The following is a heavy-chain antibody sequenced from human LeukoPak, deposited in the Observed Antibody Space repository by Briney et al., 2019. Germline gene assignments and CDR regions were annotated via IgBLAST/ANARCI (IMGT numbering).Heavy chain of an antibody. CDR1: GGSISSDIYY. Sequence: PSQTLSLTCTVSGGSISSDIYYGRWIRHPAGKGRECIGRIYTSGGPNYNPSLKSRDPISVDTTKNQFSLKLISVTAADTAVYYCAREDPQWALPRRWFDPWGQGTLVTVSS. CDR2: IYTSGGP. J-gene: IGHJ5*02. CDR3: AREDPQWALPRRWFDP. D-gene: IGHD1-26*01. V-gene: IGHV4-61*02.